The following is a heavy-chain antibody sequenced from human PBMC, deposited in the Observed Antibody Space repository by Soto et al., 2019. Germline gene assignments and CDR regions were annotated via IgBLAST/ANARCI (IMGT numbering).Heavy chain of an antibody. D-gene: IGHD3-16*01. CDR3: VRSGHSFGGVM. CDR2: MYYSGGS. V-gene: IGHV4-59*01. CDR1: GASMNNYY. Sequence: SETLSLTCTVSGASMNNYYGSWVRQPPGKGLEWIGYMYYSGGSNSNPSLKGRVTISVDTSKNQISLKLTSVTAADTAVYYCVRSGHSFGGVMWGQGTLVTVPQ. J-gene: IGHJ4*02.